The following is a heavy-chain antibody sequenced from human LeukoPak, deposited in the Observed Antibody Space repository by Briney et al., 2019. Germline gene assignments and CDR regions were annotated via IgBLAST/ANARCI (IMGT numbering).Heavy chain of an antibody. D-gene: IGHD3-22*01. V-gene: IGHV3-53*01. CDR1: GFTVSSNY. CDR2: IYSGGST. Sequence: GGSLRLSCAASGFTVSSNYMSWVRQAPGKGLEWVSVIYSGGSTYYADSVKGRFTISRDNSKNTLYLQMNSLRAEDTAVYYCASQSYYDSSGYYLHRGQGTLVTVSS. CDR3: ASQSYYDSSGYYLH. J-gene: IGHJ4*02.